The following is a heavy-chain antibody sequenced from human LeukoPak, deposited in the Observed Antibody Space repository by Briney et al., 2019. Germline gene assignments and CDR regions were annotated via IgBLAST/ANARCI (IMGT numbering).Heavy chain of an antibody. CDR1: GFTVSSNY. J-gene: IGHJ4*02. CDR2: IYTSGST. CDR3: ARDDGGSFPTTFEY. Sequence: GGSLRLSCAASGFTVSSNYFSWVRQAPGKGLEWVSLIYTSGSTYYADSVKGRFTISRDNSKNTLYLQMNSLRAEDTAVYYCARDDGGSFPTTFEYWGQGALVTVSS. D-gene: IGHD1-26*01. V-gene: IGHV3-53*01.